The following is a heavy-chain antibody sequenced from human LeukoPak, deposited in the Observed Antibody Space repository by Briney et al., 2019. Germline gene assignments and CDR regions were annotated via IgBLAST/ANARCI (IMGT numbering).Heavy chain of an antibody. J-gene: IGHJ4*02. CDR3: AKDRDSSLFYFDY. Sequence: TGGSLRLSCAASGFTFSSYAMSWVRQAPGKGLEWVSAISGSGGSTYYADSVKGRFTISRDNSKNTLYLQMNSLRAEDTAVYYCAKDRDSSLFYFDYWGQGTLVTISS. CDR2: ISGSGGST. D-gene: IGHD6-6*01. V-gene: IGHV3-23*01. CDR1: GFTFSSYA.